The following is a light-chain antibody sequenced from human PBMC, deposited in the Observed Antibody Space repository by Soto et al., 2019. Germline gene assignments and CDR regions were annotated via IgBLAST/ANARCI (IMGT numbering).Light chain of an antibody. CDR1: QSVSSSY. CDR3: QQYYTYPWT. Sequence: IVLTQSPGTLSLSPGERATLSCRASQSVSSSYLAWYQQKPGQAPRLLIYGASSRATGIPDRFSGSGSGTEFILTISSLQPDDFATYYCQQYYTYPWTFGQGTKVDIK. J-gene: IGKJ1*01. CDR2: GAS. V-gene: IGKV3-20*01.